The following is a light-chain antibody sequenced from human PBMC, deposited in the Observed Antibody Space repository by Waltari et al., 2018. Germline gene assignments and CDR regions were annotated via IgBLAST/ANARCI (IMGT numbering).Light chain of an antibody. Sequence: IVLTQSPATLSLSPGERATLSCRASQGVSSYLAWYQQKPGQAPRLLIYDASNRATGIPARFSGSGPGTDFTRTISSLEPEDFAVYYCQQRSNWHPLTFGGGTKVEIK. CDR1: QGVSSY. V-gene: IGKV3D-11*01. CDR3: QQRSNWHPLT. CDR2: DAS. J-gene: IGKJ4*01.